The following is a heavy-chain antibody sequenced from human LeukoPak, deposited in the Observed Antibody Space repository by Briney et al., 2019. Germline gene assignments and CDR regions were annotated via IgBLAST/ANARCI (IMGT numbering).Heavy chain of an antibody. CDR1: GYTCTGYY. D-gene: IGHD6-6*01. CDR2: INPNSGGT. Sequence: ASVKVSCKASGYTCTGYYMHWVRQAPGQGLEWMAWINPNSGGTNYAQKFQGRVTMTRDTSISTAYMELSRLRSDDTAVYYCARDRVPPLAARPFGWFDPWGQGTLVTVSS. V-gene: IGHV1-2*02. J-gene: IGHJ5*02. CDR3: ARDRVPPLAARPFGWFDP.